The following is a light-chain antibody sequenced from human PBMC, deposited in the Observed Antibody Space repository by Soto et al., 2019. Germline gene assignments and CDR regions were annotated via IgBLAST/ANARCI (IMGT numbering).Light chain of an antibody. Sequence: EIVLTQSPGPLSSSPGERVTLSCRASQTVNSVYLTWYQQKVGQAPRLLIYGATNRATGVPDRFSGSGSGTDFSITSSRLEHEEFAVYYCHQYATWTFGQGTKVDIK. CDR3: HQYATWT. CDR2: GAT. CDR1: QTVNSVY. V-gene: IGKV3-20*01. J-gene: IGKJ1*01.